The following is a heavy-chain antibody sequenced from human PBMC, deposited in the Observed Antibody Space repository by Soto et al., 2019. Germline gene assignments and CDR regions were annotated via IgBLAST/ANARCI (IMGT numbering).Heavy chain of an antibody. CDR2: ISGRGGST. CDR1: GFPFSSYA. Sequence: GGSLILPCAASGFPFSSYAMRTVRQAPGKGLDWVSAISGRGGSTYCADSVKGRFPISRDNSRTTLYRQRTSLRAEDTVVYYCEKGTDSSEYWYFDIRGRGTRVTVSA. V-gene: IGHV3-23*01. J-gene: IGHJ2*01. CDR3: EKGTDSSEYWYFDI. D-gene: IGHD6-6*01.